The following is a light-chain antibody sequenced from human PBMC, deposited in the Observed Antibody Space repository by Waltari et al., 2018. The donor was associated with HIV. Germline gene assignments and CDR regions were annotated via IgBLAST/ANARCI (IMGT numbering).Light chain of an antibody. CDR2: DTT. Sequence: QAVVTQEPSLTVSPGGTVTLTCGSSSGPVTSGHHPYWFQQKPGQAPRTLIYDTTYKHSWTPARFSGSLLGGKAALTLSGAQPEEEADYYCLLSYAGSRPVVFGGGTKLTVV. J-gene: IGLJ2*01. V-gene: IGLV7-46*01. CDR1: SGPVTSGHH. CDR3: LLSYAGSRPVV.